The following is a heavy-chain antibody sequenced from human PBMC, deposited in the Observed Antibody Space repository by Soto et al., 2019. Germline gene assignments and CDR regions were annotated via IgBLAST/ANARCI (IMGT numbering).Heavy chain of an antibody. CDR2: IYYSGST. D-gene: IGHD4-17*01. Sequence: QLQLQESGPGLVKPSETLSLTCNVSGGSISSSSYYWGWIRQPPGKGLEWIGSIYYSGSTYYNPSLKSRVTISVDTSKNQFSLKLSSVTAADTAVYYCARAYGEWFGFDYWGQGTLVTVSS. J-gene: IGHJ4*02. V-gene: IGHV4-39*01. CDR3: ARAYGEWFGFDY. CDR1: GGSISSSSYY.